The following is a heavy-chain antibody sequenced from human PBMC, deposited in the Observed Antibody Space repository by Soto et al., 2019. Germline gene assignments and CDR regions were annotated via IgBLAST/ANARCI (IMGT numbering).Heavy chain of an antibody. J-gene: IGHJ6*02. CDR2: ISYDGSNK. Sequence: QVQLVESGGGVVQPGRSLRLSCAASGFTFSSYGMHWVRQAPGKGLEWVAVISYDGSNKYYADSVKGRFTISRDNSKNTLYLQMNSLRAEDTAVYYCAKDFGDYYGSGSYLHYYYYGMDVWGQGTTVTVSS. V-gene: IGHV3-30*18. CDR3: AKDFGDYYGSGSYLHYYYYGMDV. D-gene: IGHD3-10*01. CDR1: GFTFSSYG.